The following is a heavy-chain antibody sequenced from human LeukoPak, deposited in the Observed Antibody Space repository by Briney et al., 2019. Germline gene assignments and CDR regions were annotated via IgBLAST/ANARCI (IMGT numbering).Heavy chain of an antibody. J-gene: IGHJ5*02. CDR1: GASISSYY. CDR2: FYNSDNT. CDR3: ARGLNKFDP. V-gene: IGHV4-59*01. Sequence: SGTLSLTCTVSGASISSYYWTWIRQPPGKGLEWIGFFYNSDNTNYNPSLKSRVTISVDTSKNQFSLKLSSVTAADTAIYYCARGLNKFDPWGQGTLVTVSS.